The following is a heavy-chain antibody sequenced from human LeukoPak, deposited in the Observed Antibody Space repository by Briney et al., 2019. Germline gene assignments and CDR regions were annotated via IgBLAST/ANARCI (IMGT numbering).Heavy chain of an antibody. D-gene: IGHD3-22*01. CDR2: IYPSGSA. V-gene: IGHV4-61*09. CDR3: ARGRHYYDISGYVVWLDP. CDR1: GASISSTNYY. J-gene: IGHJ5*02. Sequence: SETLSLTCTVSGASISSTNYYWTWARQPAGKGLEWIGHIYPSGSANYNPSLKSRVTMSVDTSNNHFSLKLSSVTAADTAVYYCARGRHYYDISGYVVWLDPWGQGTLATVSS.